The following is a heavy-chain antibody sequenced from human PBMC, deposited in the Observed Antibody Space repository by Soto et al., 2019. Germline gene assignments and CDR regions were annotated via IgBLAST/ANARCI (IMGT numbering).Heavy chain of an antibody. Sequence: PSETLSLTCTVSGGSISSSSYYWGWIRQPPGKGLEWIGSIYYSGSTYYNPSLNSRVTISVDTSKNQFSLKLSSVTAADTAVYYCARVGVAVAGSSYYYYYGMDVWGQGTTVTVSS. V-gene: IGHV4-39*07. CDR3: ARVGVAVAGSSYYYYYGMDV. D-gene: IGHD6-19*01. J-gene: IGHJ6*02. CDR2: IYYSGST. CDR1: GGSISSSSYY.